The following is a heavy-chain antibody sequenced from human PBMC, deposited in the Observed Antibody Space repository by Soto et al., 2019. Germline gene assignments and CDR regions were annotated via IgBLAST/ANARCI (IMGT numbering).Heavy chain of an antibody. Sequence: GGSLRLSCSSSGFNFSSHGMSWVRQAPGKGLEWVSHIGGNGVSIYYADSVRGRFTISRDNSKNTLYLQMNSLRAEDTAVYYCAKGYDYVSFDMWGQGTMVTVSS. CDR2: IGGNGVSI. D-gene: IGHD3-16*01. J-gene: IGHJ3*02. CDR1: GFNFSSHG. CDR3: AKGYDYVSFDM. V-gene: IGHV3-23*01.